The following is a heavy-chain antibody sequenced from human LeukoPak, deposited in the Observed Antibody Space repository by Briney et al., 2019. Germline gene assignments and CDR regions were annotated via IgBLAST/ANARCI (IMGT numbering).Heavy chain of an antibody. Sequence: QPGGSLRLSCAASGFTFSSYAMSWVRQAPGKGLEWVSAISGSGGSTYYADSVKGRFTISRDNSKNTLYLQMNSLRAEDTAVYYCAGYDSSGFGYFDYWGQGTLVTVSS. V-gene: IGHV3-23*01. J-gene: IGHJ4*02. D-gene: IGHD3-22*01. CDR1: GFTFSSYA. CDR3: AGYDSSGFGYFDY. CDR2: ISGSGGST.